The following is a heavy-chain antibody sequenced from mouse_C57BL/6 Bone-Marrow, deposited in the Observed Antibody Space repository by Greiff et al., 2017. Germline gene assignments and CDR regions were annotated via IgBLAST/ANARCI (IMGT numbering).Heavy chain of an antibody. CDR1: GFTFSSYA. Sequence: DVHLVESGGGLVKPGGSLKLSCAASGFTFSSYAMSWVRQTPEKRLEWVATISDGGSYTYYPDNVKGRFTISRDNAKNNLYLQMSHLKSEDTAMYYCARGDPYYGRDYWYFDVWGTGTTVIVSS. D-gene: IGHD1-1*01. CDR2: ISDGGSYT. CDR3: ARGDPYYGRDYWYFDV. V-gene: IGHV5-4*01. J-gene: IGHJ1*03.